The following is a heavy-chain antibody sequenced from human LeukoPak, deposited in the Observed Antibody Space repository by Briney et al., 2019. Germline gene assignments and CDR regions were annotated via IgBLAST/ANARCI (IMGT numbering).Heavy chain of an antibody. D-gene: IGHD2-8*01. CDR2: IYHSGRT. J-gene: IGHJ4*02. V-gene: IGHV4-38-2*01. CDR3: ARGVPPDY. Sequence: SETLSLTCAVSAYSISSDYYWDWIRQPPGKGLEWIGSIYHSGRTYYNPSLKSRVTISVDTSKNQFSLNLSSVTAADTAVYYCARGVPPDYWGQGTLVAVSS. CDR1: AYSISSDYY.